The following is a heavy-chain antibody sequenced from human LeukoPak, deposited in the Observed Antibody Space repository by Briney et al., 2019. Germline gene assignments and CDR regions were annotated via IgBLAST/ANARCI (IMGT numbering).Heavy chain of an antibody. CDR3: ARRRYYDGSGYLE. V-gene: IGHV4-39*01. D-gene: IGHD3-22*01. J-gene: IGHJ1*01. CDR1: GDSVSRSDSY. Sequence: SETLSLTCSVSGDSVSRSDSYWDWIRQPPGKGLEWIGTIYYSGRTYYSPSLKSRVTMSVDPSNNQFSLNLTSVTAADTALYYCARRRYYDGSGYLEWGQGTLLSVSS. CDR2: IYYSGRT.